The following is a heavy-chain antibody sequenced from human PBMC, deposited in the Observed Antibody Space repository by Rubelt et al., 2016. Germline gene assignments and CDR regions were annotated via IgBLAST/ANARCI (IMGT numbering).Heavy chain of an antibody. CDR3: WRGYNRGAARREWLVRDFDY. Sequence: QVQLVQSGSELKKPGASVKVSCKASGYTFTGYYMHWVRQAPGQGLEWMGWINPNSGGTNYAQKFQGWVTMTRDTSICTAFIGLSRVGSCYTGGDVCWRGYNRGAARREWLVRDFDYWGQGTLVTVSS. CDR2: INPNSGGT. D-gene: IGHD6-19*01. V-gene: IGHV1-2*04. CDR1: GYTFTGYY. J-gene: IGHJ4*02.